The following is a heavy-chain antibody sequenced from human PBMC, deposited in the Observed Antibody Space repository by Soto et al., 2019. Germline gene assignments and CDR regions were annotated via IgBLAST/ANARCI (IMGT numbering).Heavy chain of an antibody. CDR2: ISGGDGTT. CDR1: GFSFAIYG. D-gene: IGHD3-10*01. V-gene: IGHV3-23*01. J-gene: IGHJ6*02. Sequence: EVQLLESGGGLVQPGGSLRLSCEASGFSFAIYGMSWVRQAPGKGLEWVSVISGGDGTTYYAESVKGRFAISRDNSKSMLYLQMNSLRADDTAVYYCAKAQRPRLAMVRIPMDVWGQGTTVTVSS. CDR3: AKAQRPRLAMVRIPMDV.